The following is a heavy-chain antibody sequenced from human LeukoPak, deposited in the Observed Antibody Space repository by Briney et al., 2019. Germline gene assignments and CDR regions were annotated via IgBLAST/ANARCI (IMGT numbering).Heavy chain of an antibody. Sequence: GGSLRLSCAASGFTVSSNYMSWVRQAPGKGLEWVSVIYSGGSTYYADSVKGRFTISRDNAKNSLYLQMNSLRAEDTAVYYCARDRCSGGSCYRHAFDIWGQGTMVTVSS. J-gene: IGHJ3*02. CDR2: IYSGGST. CDR3: ARDRCSGGSCYRHAFDI. V-gene: IGHV3-53*01. CDR1: GFTVSSNY. D-gene: IGHD2-15*01.